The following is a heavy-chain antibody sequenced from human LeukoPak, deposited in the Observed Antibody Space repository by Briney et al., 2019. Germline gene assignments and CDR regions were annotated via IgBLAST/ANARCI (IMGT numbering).Heavy chain of an antibody. CDR2: VSYDGNNK. D-gene: IGHD2-15*01. Sequence: PGGSLRLSCAASGFIFSIYAMHWVRQAPGKGLEWVAVVSYDGNNKYYADSVKGRFTISRDNARNSLYLQMNSLRAEDTAVYYCARDRDYSPTWVLQHWGQGTLVTVSS. CDR1: GFIFSIYA. CDR3: ARDRDYSPTWVLQH. V-gene: IGHV3-30-3*01. J-gene: IGHJ1*01.